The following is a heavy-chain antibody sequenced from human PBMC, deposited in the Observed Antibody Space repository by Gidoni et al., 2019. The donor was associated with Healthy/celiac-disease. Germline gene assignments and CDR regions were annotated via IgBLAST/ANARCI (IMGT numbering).Heavy chain of an antibody. Sequence: EVQLVESGGGLVQPGRSLRLSCAASGFTFDDYAMHWVRQAPGKGLGWVSGISWNSGSIGYADSVKGRFTISRDNAKNSLYLQMNSLRAEDTALYYCAKDNSFLGREGAFDIWGQGTMVTVSS. J-gene: IGHJ3*02. CDR1: GFTFDDYA. V-gene: IGHV3-9*01. D-gene: IGHD1-26*01. CDR3: AKDNSFLGREGAFDI. CDR2: ISWNSGSI.